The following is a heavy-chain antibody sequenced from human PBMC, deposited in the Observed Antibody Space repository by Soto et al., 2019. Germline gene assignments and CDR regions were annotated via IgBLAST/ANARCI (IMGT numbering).Heavy chain of an antibody. CDR2: MYNTGST. CDR1: GGSISRYY. V-gene: IGHV4-59*01. J-gene: IGHJ4*02. CDR3: ARASSSSSAADY. D-gene: IGHD6-6*01. Sequence: PSETLSLTCTVSGGSISRYYWSWIRQPPGKGLEWIGYMYNTGSTVYNPSFKSRVTISVDTSKNQFSLKLNSVTAADTAVYYCARASSSSSAADYWGQGLQLTVS.